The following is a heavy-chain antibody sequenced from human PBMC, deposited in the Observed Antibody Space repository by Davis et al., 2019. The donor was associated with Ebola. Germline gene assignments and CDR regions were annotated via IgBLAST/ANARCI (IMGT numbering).Heavy chain of an antibody. Sequence: MPSETLSLTCTLSGGSISSYYWSWIRQPPGKGLEWIGYIYYSGSTNYNPSLKRRVTISVDTSKNQFSLKLSSVTAADTAVYYCARDSSAYYYDSSGYGSYWYFDLWGRGTLVTVSS. CDR3: ARDSSAYYYDSSGYGSYWYFDL. CDR1: GGSISSYY. D-gene: IGHD3-22*01. CDR2: IYYSGST. J-gene: IGHJ2*01. V-gene: IGHV4-59*01.